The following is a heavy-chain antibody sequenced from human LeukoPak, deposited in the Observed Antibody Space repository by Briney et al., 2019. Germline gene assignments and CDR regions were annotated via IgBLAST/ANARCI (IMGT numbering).Heavy chain of an antibody. J-gene: IGHJ4*02. CDR3: ARVRGDHLIFDY. CDR1: GGSFSGYY. Sequence: SETLSLTCAVYGGSFSGYYWSWIRQPPGKGLEWIGEINHRGSTNYNPSLKSRVTISVDTSKNQFSLKLSSVTAADTAVYYCARVRGDHLIFDYWGQGTLVTVSS. CDR2: INHRGST. V-gene: IGHV4-34*01. D-gene: IGHD7-27*01.